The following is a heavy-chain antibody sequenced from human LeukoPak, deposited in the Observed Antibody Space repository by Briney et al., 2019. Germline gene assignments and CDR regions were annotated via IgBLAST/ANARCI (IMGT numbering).Heavy chain of an antibody. CDR3: ARPGAGYSSNYFDY. D-gene: IGHD6-13*01. CDR2: IYPGDSDT. V-gene: IGHV5-51*01. Sequence: GESLKISCKASGYSFISYWIGWVRQMPGKGLQWVGIIYPGDSDTRNSPSSQGQVTMSADKSINTAYLQWSSLKASDAAMYYCARPGAGYSSNYFDYWGQGTLVTVSS. J-gene: IGHJ4*02. CDR1: GYSFISYW.